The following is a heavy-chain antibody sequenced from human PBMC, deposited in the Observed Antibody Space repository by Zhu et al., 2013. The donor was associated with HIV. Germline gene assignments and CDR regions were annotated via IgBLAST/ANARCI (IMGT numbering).Heavy chain of an antibody. D-gene: IGHD2-21*02. CDR3: ARMIGGPVVTPHAFDI. V-gene: IGHV1-69*06. CDR1: GGTFSSYA. J-gene: IGHJ3*02. Sequence: QVQLVQSGAEVKKPGSSVKVSCKASGGTFSSYAISWVRQAPGQGLEWMGGIIPIFGTANYAQKFQGRVTITADKSTSTAYMELSSLRSEDTAVYYCARMIGGPVVTPHAFDIWGQGTMVTVSS. CDR2: IIPIFGTA.